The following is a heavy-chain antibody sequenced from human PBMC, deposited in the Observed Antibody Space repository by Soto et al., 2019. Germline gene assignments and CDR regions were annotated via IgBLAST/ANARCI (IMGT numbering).Heavy chain of an antibody. CDR1: GGTFCGYA. CDR3: ARYDPVVRDAFDI. D-gene: IGHD2-15*01. V-gene: IGHV1-8*02. CDR2: MNPNSGKP. J-gene: IGHJ3*02. Sequence: ASVKVSCTASGGTFCGYASRWVRQPTGQGPEWRGWMNPNSGKPGYAQKCQGRVTMTSNTSITTAYMELSGLRSEDTAVYYCARYDPVVRDAFDIWGQGTMVTVSS.